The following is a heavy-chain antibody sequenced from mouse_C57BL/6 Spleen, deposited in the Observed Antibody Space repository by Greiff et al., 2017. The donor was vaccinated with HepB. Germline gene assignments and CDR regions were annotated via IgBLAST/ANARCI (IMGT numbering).Heavy chain of an antibody. CDR2: IYPGDGDT. Sequence: VQLQQSGAELVKPGASVKISCKASGYAFSSYWMNWVKQRPGKGLEWIGQIYPGDGDTNYNGKFKGKATLTADKSSSTAYMQLSSLTSEDSAVYFCAGDYDEGTAYYAMDYWGQGTSVTVSS. J-gene: IGHJ4*01. CDR1: GYAFSSYW. V-gene: IGHV1-80*01. CDR3: AGDYDEGTAYYAMDY. D-gene: IGHD2-4*01.